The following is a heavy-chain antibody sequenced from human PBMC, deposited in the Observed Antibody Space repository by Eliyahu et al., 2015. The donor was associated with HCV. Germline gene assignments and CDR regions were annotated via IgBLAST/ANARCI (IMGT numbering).Heavy chain of an antibody. Sequence: QVQLVQSGAEVKKTGSSVKVSCRASGDYFRNYAVCWVRQVPGQGLEWMGGIIPMSGAPNYAQKFQGRVTITADESTSTVYMELSSLRSEDTAIYYCARDGGETTIITLDFWGQGTQVTVSS. CDR3: ARDGGETTIITLDF. J-gene: IGHJ4*02. CDR2: IIPMSGAP. CDR1: GDYFRNYA. D-gene: IGHD4-11*01. V-gene: IGHV1-69*01.